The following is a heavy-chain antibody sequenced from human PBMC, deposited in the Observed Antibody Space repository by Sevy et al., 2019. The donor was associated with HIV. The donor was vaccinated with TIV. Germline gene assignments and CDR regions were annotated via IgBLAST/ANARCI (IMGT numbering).Heavy chain of an antibody. CDR3: AFTKGVFGVVMTSFFFDF. J-gene: IGHJ4*02. V-gene: IGHV1-18*01. CDR1: GYTFTSYG. CDR2: ISAYNGNT. Sequence: ASVKVSCKASGYTFTSYGIAWVRQAPGQGLEWMGWISAYNGNTNYARELQGRLTMTTDTSTTTVYMDLRSLRSDDKAVYYCAFTKGVFGVVMTSFFFDFWGQGTPVTVSS. D-gene: IGHD3-3*01.